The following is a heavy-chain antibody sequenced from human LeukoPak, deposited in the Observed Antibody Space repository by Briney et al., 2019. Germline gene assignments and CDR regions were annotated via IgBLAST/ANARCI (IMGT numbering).Heavy chain of an antibody. V-gene: IGHV3-48*01. J-gene: IGHJ4*02. CDR3: ARVWLTDPKGY. CDR2: ISSSSSSI. CDR1: GFTFSSYS. Sequence: PGGSLRLSCTASGFTFSSYSMNWVRQAPGQGLEWVSYISSSSSSIYYADYVKGRFTISRDNAKNSLYLQMNSLRAEDTAVYYCARVWLTDPKGYWGQGTLVTVSS. D-gene: IGHD3-16*01.